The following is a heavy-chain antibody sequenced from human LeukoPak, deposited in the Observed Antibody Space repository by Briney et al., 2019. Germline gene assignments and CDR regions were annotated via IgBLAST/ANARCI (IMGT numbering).Heavy chain of an antibody. Sequence: GGSLRLSCAASGFTFSNYAMSWVRQAPGKGLEWVSAISGDGGSTYYADSVKGRFTISRDNSKNTLYLQMNSLRAEDTAVYYCAKHAIVVEYNWFDPWGQGTLVTVP. CDR1: GFTFSNYA. J-gene: IGHJ5*02. CDR3: AKHAIVVEYNWFDP. V-gene: IGHV3-23*01. D-gene: IGHD3-22*01. CDR2: ISGDGGST.